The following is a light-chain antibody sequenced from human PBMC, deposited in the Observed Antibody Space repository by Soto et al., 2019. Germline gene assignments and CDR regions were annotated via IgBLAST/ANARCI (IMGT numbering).Light chain of an antibody. CDR3: QQYNGYWT. CDR1: QSISDS. J-gene: IGKJ1*01. CDR2: EAS. V-gene: IGKV1-5*03. Sequence: DIQMTQSPSTLSASVGDSVTITCRASQSISDSLAWYQQKPGKAPKLLIYEASSLKGGVPSRFSGSRSGTEYILTISSLQPDDFASYYCQQYNGYWTFGQGTKVEIK.